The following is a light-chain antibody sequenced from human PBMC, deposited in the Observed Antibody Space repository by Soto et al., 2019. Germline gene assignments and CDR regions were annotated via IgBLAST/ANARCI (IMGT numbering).Light chain of an antibody. CDR2: GNS. CDR3: QSYDSSLSGSL. J-gene: IGLJ1*01. CDR1: SSNIGAGYD. Sequence: QPVLTQPPSVSGAPGQRVTISCTGSSSNIGAGYDVHWYQQLPGTAPKLLIYGNSNRPSGVPDRFSGSKSGTSASLAITGLQAEDEADYYCQSYDSSLSGSLFGTGTKLTVL. V-gene: IGLV1-40*01.